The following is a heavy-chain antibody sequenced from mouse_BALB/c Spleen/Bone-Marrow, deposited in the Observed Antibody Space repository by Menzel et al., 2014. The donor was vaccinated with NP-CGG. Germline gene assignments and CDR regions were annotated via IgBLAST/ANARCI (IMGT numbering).Heavy chain of an antibody. D-gene: IGHD2-1*01. J-gene: IGHJ4*01. CDR1: GYSITSGYY. CDR2: ISYDGSN. V-gene: IGHV3-6*02. Sequence: DVKLQESGPGLVKPSQSLSLTCSVTGYSITSGYYWNWIRQFPENKLEWMGYISYDGSNNYNPSLKNRISITRDTSKNQFFLKLNSVTTEDTATYYCARGDGNYGGAMDYWGQGTSVTVSS. CDR3: ARGDGNYGGAMDY.